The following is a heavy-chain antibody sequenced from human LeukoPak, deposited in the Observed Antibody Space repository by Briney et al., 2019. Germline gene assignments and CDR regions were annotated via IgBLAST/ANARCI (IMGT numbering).Heavy chain of an antibody. J-gene: IGHJ4*02. CDR2: ISAYNGNT. CDR3: ARGGLYCSGGSCYPPFDY. V-gene: IGHV1-18*04. Sequence: ASVKVSCKASGYTFTSYGITWVRQAPGQGLEWMGWISAYNGNTNYAQKLQGRVTMTTDTSTSTVYMELGSLRSDDTAVYSCARGGLYCSGGSCYPPFDYWGQGTLVTVSS. D-gene: IGHD2-15*01. CDR1: GYTFTSYG.